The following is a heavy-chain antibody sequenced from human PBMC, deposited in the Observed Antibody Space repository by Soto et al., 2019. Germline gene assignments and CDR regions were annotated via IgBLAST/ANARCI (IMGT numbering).Heavy chain of an antibody. J-gene: IGHJ5*02. CDR1: GGSFSGYY. D-gene: IGHD4-17*01. CDR2: INHSGST. V-gene: IGHV4-34*01. CDR3: ARGHYGNWFDP. Sequence: LSLTCAVYGGSFSGYYWSWIRQPPGKGLEWIGEINHSGSTNYNPSLKSRVTISVDTSKNQFSLKLSSVTAADTAVYYCARGHYGNWFDPWGQGTLVTVSS.